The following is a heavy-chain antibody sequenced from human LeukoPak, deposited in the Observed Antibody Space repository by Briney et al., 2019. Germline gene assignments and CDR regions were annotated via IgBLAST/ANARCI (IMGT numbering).Heavy chain of an antibody. V-gene: IGHV3-23*01. J-gene: IGHJ4*02. D-gene: IGHD4-17*01. CDR3: AIPPTTVTVGY. CDR1: GFTFSNHA. Sequence: GGSLRLSCAASGFTFSNHAMTWVRQAPGKGLEWVSAISGSGGSTYYADSVKGRFTISRDNSKNALYLQMNSLRVEDTAVYYCAIPPTTVTVGYWGQGTLVTVSS. CDR2: ISGSGGST.